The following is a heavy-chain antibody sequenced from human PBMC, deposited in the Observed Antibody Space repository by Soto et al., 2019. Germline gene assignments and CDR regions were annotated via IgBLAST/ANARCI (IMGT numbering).Heavy chain of an antibody. J-gene: IGHJ4*02. CDR1: GYSFTSYW. V-gene: IGHV5-51*01. D-gene: IGHD6-19*01. CDR2: IYPGDSDT. CDR3: ARTYAVAGPLNYFDD. Sequence: GESLKISCKGSGYSFTSYWIGWVRQMPGKGLEWMGIIYPGDSDTRYSPSFQGQVTISADKSISTAYLQWSSLKASDTAMYYCARTYAVAGPLNYFDDWGQGTLVTVSS.